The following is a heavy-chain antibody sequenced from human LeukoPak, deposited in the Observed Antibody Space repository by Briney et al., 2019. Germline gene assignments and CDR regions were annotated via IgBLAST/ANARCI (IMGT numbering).Heavy chain of an antibody. J-gene: IGHJ4*02. D-gene: IGHD6-25*01. CDR2: ISGSGDST. CDR3: AKGSGTSRPYYLDY. Sequence: GGSLRLSCAASGFAFNNYVMTWVRQAPGKGLDWFSAISGSGDSTYYADSVKGRFTISRDSSKSTMYLQMTSLTAEDTAVYYCAKGSGTSRPYYLDYWGRGTLVTVSS. CDR1: GFAFNNYV. V-gene: IGHV3-23*01.